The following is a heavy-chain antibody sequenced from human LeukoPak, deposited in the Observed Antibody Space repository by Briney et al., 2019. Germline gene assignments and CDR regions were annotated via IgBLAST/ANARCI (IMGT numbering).Heavy chain of an antibody. CDR3: ATGPLGGSYTVAFDI. J-gene: IGHJ3*02. CDR1: GYTLTELS. Sequence: VASVKVSCKVSGYTLTELSMHWVRQVPGKGLEWMGGFDPEDGETIYAQKFQGRVTMTEDTSTDTAYMELSSLRSEDTAVYYCATGPLGGSYTVAFDIWGQGTMVTVSS. CDR2: FDPEDGET. V-gene: IGHV1-24*01. D-gene: IGHD1-26*01.